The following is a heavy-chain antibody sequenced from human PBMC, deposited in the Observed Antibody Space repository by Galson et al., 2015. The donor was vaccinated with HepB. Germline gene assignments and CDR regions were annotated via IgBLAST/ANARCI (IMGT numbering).Heavy chain of an antibody. D-gene: IGHD5-24*01. Sequence: SLRLSCAASGFTFSRYWMHWVRQVPGKGLVWVSRINEDGSTRYYADSVRGRFTISRDNAKNMVYLQMNSLRVEDTAVYYCAKDHGGPDDYWGQGTLVTVSS. CDR2: INEDGSTR. V-gene: IGHV3-74*01. CDR3: AKDHGGPDDY. J-gene: IGHJ4*02. CDR1: GFTFSRYW.